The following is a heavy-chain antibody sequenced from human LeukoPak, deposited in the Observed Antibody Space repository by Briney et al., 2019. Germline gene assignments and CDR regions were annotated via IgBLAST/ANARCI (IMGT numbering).Heavy chain of an antibody. J-gene: IGHJ4*02. CDR2: INWNGDST. Sequence: GGSLRLSCVASGFTFDDYGMSWVRQTPGKGLGWVYGINWNGDSTYYADSVKGRLTISRDNAKKSLYLQMNNLRAEDTALYYCAREITYYYDSGSGYFDNWGQGTLVTVSS. D-gene: IGHD3-10*01. CDR1: GFTFDDYG. V-gene: IGHV3-20*04. CDR3: AREITYYYDSGSGYFDN.